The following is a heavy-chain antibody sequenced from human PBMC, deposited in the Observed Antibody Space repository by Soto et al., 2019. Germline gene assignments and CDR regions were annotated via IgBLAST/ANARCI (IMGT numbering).Heavy chain of an antibody. D-gene: IGHD1-7*01. Sequence: PGGSLRLSCAGSGFSLSSDSMGWVRQAPGKGLEWVASTSSSGSFMNYADSVKGRFTISRDNAKNSLYLQMSGLKDEDTAVYYCARDPPTGTTLDWADSWGQGTLVTVSS. V-gene: IGHV3-21*01. CDR3: ARDPPTGTTLDWADS. J-gene: IGHJ4*02. CDR1: GFSLSSDS. CDR2: TSSSGSFM.